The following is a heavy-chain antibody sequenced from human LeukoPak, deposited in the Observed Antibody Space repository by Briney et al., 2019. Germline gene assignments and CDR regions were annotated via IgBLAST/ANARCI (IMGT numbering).Heavy chain of an antibody. Sequence: PGGSLRLSCEASGFTFTSYSMSWLRQAPGKGLEGVANIKRYGREKYYVDSVKGRFTISRDNAKSSVELQMNSLRVEDTAVYYWAVTRGHWGQGTLVTVSS. CDR2: IKRYGREK. D-gene: IGHD3-10*01. CDR3: AVTRGH. J-gene: IGHJ4*02. CDR1: GFTFTSYS. V-gene: IGHV3-7*01.